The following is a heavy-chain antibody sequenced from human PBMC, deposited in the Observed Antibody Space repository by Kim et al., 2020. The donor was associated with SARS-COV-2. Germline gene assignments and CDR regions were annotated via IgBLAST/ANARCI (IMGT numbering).Heavy chain of an antibody. D-gene: IGHD6-19*01. V-gene: IGHV3-23*05. CDR3: AKDHPSSGWPTFAS. CDR2: VNNNNP. Sequence: GGSLRRSCAASGFTFSRRAMSWVRQVPGKGLEWIASVNNNNPYYADSVKGRFTVSRDITKDTLYLQMNSLRADDTALYYCAKDHPSSGWPTFASWGQGTLVAVSS. CDR1: GFTFSRRA. J-gene: IGHJ4*02.